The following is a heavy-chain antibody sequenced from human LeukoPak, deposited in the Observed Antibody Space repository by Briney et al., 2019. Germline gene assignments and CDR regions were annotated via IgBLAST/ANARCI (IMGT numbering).Heavy chain of an antibody. Sequence: SVKVSCKASGGTFSSYAISWVRQAPGQGLEWTGGIIPIFGTANYAQKFQGRVTITADESTSTAYMELSSLRSEDTAVYYCARGSGYYDSSGYDFQHWGQGTLVTVSS. CDR1: GGTFSSYA. D-gene: IGHD3-22*01. V-gene: IGHV1-69*01. J-gene: IGHJ1*01. CDR2: IIPIFGTA. CDR3: ARGSGYYDSSGYDFQH.